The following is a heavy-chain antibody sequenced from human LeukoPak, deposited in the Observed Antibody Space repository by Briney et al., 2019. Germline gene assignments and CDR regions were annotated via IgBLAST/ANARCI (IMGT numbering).Heavy chain of an antibody. J-gene: IGHJ6*02. CDR2: ISGSGGST. CDR1: GFTFASYA. CDR3: ARDSGIYDSSGYYGVSYYGMDV. D-gene: IGHD3-22*01. V-gene: IGHV3-23*01. Sequence: PGGSLRLSCAASGFTFASYAMTWVRQAPGKGLEWFSAISGSGGSTYYADSVKGRFTISRDNYKNTLYLQMNSLRAEDTAVYYCARDSGIYDSSGYYGVSYYGMDVWGQGPTVTVSS.